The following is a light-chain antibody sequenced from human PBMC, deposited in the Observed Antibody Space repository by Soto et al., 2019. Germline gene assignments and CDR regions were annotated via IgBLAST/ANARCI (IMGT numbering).Light chain of an antibody. V-gene: IGKV3-15*01. Sequence: EIVMTQSPATLSVSPGERATLSCRASQSVSSNLAWYRQKPGQAPRLLIYGASTRATGIPARFSGSGSGTEFTLTISSLQSEDFAVYYCQKYNNWPGTFGPGTKVDIK. CDR2: GAS. J-gene: IGKJ3*01. CDR3: QKYNNWPGT. CDR1: QSVSSN.